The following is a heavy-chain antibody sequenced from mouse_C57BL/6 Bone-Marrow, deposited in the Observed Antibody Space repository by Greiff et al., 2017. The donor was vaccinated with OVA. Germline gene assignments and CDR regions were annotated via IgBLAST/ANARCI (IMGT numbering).Heavy chain of an antibody. V-gene: IGHV1-62-2*01. CDR3: ARHEEDGNCLDY. CDR1: GYTFTEYT. Sequence: LMEPGASVKLSCKASGYTFTEYTIHWVKQRSGQGLEWIGWFYPGSGSIKYNEKFKDKATLTADKSSSTVYMELSRLTSEDSAVYFCARHEEDGNCLDYWGQGTTLTVSS. D-gene: IGHD2-1*01. J-gene: IGHJ2*01. CDR2: FYPGSGSI.